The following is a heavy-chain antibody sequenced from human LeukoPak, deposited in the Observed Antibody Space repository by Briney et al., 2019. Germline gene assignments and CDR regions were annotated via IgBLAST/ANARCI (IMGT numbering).Heavy chain of an antibody. CDR1: GGSYSRSY. CDR3: AKVAGASEKYFDY. CDR2: FYPTGVS. J-gene: IGHJ4*02. D-gene: IGHD1-26*01. Sequence: SETLSLXCNVSGGSYSRSYWSWIRQPAGKGLEWIGRFYPTGVSNYHPSLRSRVTMSVDTSKNQFFLKLTSVTAADTAVYYCAKVAGASEKYFDYWGQGILVTVSS. V-gene: IGHV4-4*07.